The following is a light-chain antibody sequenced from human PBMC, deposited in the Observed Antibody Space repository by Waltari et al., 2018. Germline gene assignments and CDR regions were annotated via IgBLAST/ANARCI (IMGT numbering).Light chain of an antibody. CDR3: QQSYSNPLT. V-gene: IGKV1-39*01. CDR1: ESINRN. CDR2: AAS. J-gene: IGKJ4*01. Sequence: DIEMTQFPSSLSAPVGARITITCRASESINRNMNWYQQKPGKAPQYLIYAASSCQGVVPDRFLGGRSGTDFTLTIDNLQSDVSATYHCQQSYSNPLTFGGATKLEIK.